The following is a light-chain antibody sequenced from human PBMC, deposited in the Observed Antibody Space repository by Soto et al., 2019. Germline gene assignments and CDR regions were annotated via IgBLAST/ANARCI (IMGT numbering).Light chain of an antibody. Sequence: DIQMTQSPSSLSASVGDRVTITCRASQSISSYLNWYQQKPGKAXKLLIYAASSLQSGVPSRFSGSGSGTDFTLTISSLQPEDFATYYCQQSLGTFGQGTKVDIK. CDR2: AAS. CDR3: QQSLGT. V-gene: IGKV1-39*01. J-gene: IGKJ1*01. CDR1: QSISSY.